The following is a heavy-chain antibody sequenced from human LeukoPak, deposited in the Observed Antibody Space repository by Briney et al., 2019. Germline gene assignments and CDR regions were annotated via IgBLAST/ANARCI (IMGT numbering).Heavy chain of an antibody. J-gene: IGHJ4*02. D-gene: IGHD2/OR15-2a*01. CDR2: ISGRP. Sequence: GGSLRLSCAASGFTFSNYAMSWVRQAPGKGLERVSAISGRPSYADSVKGRFTISRDNSKNTLYLQVNSLRAEDTAVYYCAKALDYWYFDYWGQGTLVTVSS. V-gene: IGHV3-23*01. CDR1: GFTFSNYA. CDR3: AKALDYWYFDY.